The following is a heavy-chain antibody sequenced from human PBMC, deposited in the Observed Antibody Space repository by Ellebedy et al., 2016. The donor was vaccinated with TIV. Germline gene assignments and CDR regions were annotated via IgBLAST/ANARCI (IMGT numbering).Heavy chain of an antibody. J-gene: IGHJ3*02. D-gene: IGHD6-19*01. Sequence: GESLKISXAASGFTFSSYSMNWVRQAPGKGLEWVSSISSSSSYIYYADSVKGRFTISRDNAKNSLYLQMNSLRAEDTALYYCAKSIIPRLAALFHAFDIWGQGTMVTVSS. V-gene: IGHV3-21*04. CDR1: GFTFSSYS. CDR3: AKSIIPRLAALFHAFDI. CDR2: ISSSSSYI.